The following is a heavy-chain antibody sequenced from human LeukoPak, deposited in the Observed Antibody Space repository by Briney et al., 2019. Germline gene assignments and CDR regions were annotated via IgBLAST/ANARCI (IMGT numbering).Heavy chain of an antibody. V-gene: IGHV1-8*01. CDR3: ARESYYYDSSGYYYIYYFDY. D-gene: IGHD3-22*01. CDR1: GYTFTSYD. J-gene: IGHJ4*02. Sequence: ASVKVSCKASGYTFTSYDINWVRQATGQGLEWMGWMNPNSGNTGYAQKFQGRVTMTRNTSISTAYMELSSLRSEDTAVYYCARESYYYDSSGYYYIYYFDYWGQGALVTVSS. CDR2: MNPNSGNT.